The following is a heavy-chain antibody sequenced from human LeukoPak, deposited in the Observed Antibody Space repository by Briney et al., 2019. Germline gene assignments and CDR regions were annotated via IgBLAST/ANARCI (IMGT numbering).Heavy chain of an antibody. D-gene: IGHD2-2*01. Sequence: PGGSLRLSCAASRFTFISYAMTWVRQAPGKGLEWVSSISSSGGSTYYADSVKGRFAISRDNSKNTLYLQMNSLRAEDTAVYYCAKGVPAASYYYYAMDVWCQGTTVTVSS. V-gene: IGHV3-23*01. CDR1: RFTFISYA. CDR3: AKGVPAASYYYYAMDV. CDR2: ISSSGGST. J-gene: IGHJ6*02.